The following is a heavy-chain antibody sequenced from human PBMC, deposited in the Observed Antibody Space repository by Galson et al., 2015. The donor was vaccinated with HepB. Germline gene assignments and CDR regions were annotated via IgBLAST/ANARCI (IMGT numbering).Heavy chain of an antibody. CDR2: ISSSSSYI. J-gene: IGHJ3*02. CDR3: ARVNYYGSGSYSSAVDI. V-gene: IGHV3-21*01. D-gene: IGHD3-10*01. CDR1: GFTFSSYS. Sequence: SLRLSCAASGFTFSSYSMNWVRQAPGKGLEWVSSISSSSSYIYCADSVKGRFTISRDNAKNSLYLQMNSLRAEDTAVYYCARVNYYGSGSYSSAVDIWGQGTMVTVSS.